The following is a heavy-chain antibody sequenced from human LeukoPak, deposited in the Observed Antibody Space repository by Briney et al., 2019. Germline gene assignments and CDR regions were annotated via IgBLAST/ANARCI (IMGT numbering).Heavy chain of an antibody. D-gene: IGHD3-9*01. CDR3: ARQDYDILTGYIFDY. V-gene: IGHV4-61*02. CDR1: GGSISSGSYY. J-gene: IGHJ4*02. CDR2: IYTSGST. Sequence: PSQTLSLTCTVSGGSISSGSYYWSWIRQPAGKGLEWIGRIYTSGSTNYNPSLKSRVTISVDTSKNQFSLKLSSVTAADTAVYYCARQDYDILTGYIFDYWGQGTLVTVSS.